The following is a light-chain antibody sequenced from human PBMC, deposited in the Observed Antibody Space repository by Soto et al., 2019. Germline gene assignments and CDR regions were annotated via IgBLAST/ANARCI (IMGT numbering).Light chain of an antibody. V-gene: IGLV1-40*01. Sequence: QSVLTQPPSVSGAPGQRVTISCTGGSSNIGAGYYVQWYQQLPGTAPRLLIYGNNNRPSGVPERFSGSNSGTSASLAISGLKADDELDYYCQSYDTGLGRDVFGTGTKLPVL. CDR2: GNN. J-gene: IGLJ1*01. CDR1: SSNIGAGYY. CDR3: QSYDTGLGRDV.